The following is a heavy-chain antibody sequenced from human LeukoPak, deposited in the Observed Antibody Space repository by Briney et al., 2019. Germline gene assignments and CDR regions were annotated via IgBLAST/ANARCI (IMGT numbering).Heavy chain of an antibody. CDR1: GGSXXXSSYY. Sequence: SXTCXXSGGSXXXSSYYWGWIRQPPGKGLEWIGSIYYSGSTYYNPSLKSRVTISVDTSKNQFSLKLSSVTAADTAVYYCARLGFQMDFDYWGQGTLVTVSS. D-gene: IGHD5-24*01. J-gene: IGHJ4*02. V-gene: IGHV4-39*01. CDR3: ARLGFQMDFDY. CDR2: IYYSGST.